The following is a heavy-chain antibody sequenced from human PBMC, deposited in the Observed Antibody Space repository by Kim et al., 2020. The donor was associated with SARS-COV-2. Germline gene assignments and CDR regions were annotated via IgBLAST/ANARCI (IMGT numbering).Heavy chain of an antibody. CDR1: GFTFSSYS. CDR3: ARRAAASPDTDY. CDR2: ISSSSSYI. V-gene: IGHV3-21*01. Sequence: GGSLRLSCAASGFTFSSYSMNWVRQAPGKGLEWVSSISSSSSYIYYADSVKGRFTISRDNAKNSLYLQMNSLRAEDTAVYYCARRAAASPDTDYWGQGTLVTVSS. J-gene: IGHJ4*02. D-gene: IGHD6-13*01.